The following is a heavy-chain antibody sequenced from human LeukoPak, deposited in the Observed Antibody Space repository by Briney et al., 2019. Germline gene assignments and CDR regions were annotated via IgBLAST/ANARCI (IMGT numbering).Heavy chain of an antibody. CDR1: AFTFSSYG. Sequence: PGGSLRLSCAASAFTFSSYGMHWVRQAPGKELEWVAYIQYDRTNEQYAHSVKGRFRISRDNSNNILYLQMNSLRTEDTAVYYCAKDRCSNGIGCYFYYMEVWGKGTTVTISS. J-gene: IGHJ6*03. D-gene: IGHD2-8*01. V-gene: IGHV3-30*02. CDR3: AKDRCSNGIGCYFYYMEV. CDR2: IQYDRTNE.